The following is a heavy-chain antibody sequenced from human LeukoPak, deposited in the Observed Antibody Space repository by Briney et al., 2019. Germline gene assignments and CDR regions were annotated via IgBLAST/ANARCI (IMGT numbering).Heavy chain of an antibody. Sequence: ASVKVSCKTSGYTFTTYHINWVRQATGQGLEWLGWMNPYSGDRGYAQKFQGRLSITSDTSISTAYMELSSLRSDDTPVYFCARTTSLTASGYDYWGLGTLVTVSS. CDR1: GYTFTTYH. D-gene: IGHD4-17*01. V-gene: IGHV1-8*03. CDR3: ARTTSLTASGYDY. J-gene: IGHJ4*02. CDR2: MNPYSGDR.